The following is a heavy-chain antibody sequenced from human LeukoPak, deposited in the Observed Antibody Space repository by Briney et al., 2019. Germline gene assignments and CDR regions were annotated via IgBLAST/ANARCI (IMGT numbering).Heavy chain of an antibody. CDR3: AELGGY. V-gene: IGHV3-30-3*01. D-gene: IGHD3-16*01. CDR1: GFPFSTYV. J-gene: IGHJ4*02. CDR2: ISYDGSNK. Sequence: GGSLRLSCAASGFPFSTYVMHWVRQAPGKGLEWVAVISYDGSNKYYADSVKGRFTISRDNSKNTLYLQMNSLRAEDTAVYYCAELGGYWGQGTLVTVSS.